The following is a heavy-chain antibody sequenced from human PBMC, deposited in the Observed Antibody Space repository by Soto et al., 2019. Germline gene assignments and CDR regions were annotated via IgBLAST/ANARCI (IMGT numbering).Heavy chain of an antibody. D-gene: IGHD3-9*01. V-gene: IGHV4-59*01. CDR1: GGSISSYY. J-gene: IGHJ4*02. CDR3: AREYYDILTGYYYFDY. Sequence: SETLSLTCTVSGGSISSYYWSWIRQPPGKGLEWIGYIYCSGSTNYNPSLKSRVTISVDTSKNQFSLKLSSVTAADTAVYYCAREYYDILTGYYYFDYWGQGTLVTVSS. CDR2: IYCSGST.